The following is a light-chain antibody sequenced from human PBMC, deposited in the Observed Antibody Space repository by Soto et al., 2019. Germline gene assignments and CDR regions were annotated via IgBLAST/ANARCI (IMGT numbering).Light chain of an antibody. CDR3: QQYNNWPRT. CDR1: QSVGSN. CDR2: GAS. Sequence: EIVMTQSPATLSVSPGERATLSCRASQSVGSNLAWYQQKPGQAPRLLIYGASTRATGIPARFSGSGSGTEFTLSISSLQSEEFSVYYCQQYNNWPRTFGQGTKVEIK. V-gene: IGKV3-15*01. J-gene: IGKJ1*01.